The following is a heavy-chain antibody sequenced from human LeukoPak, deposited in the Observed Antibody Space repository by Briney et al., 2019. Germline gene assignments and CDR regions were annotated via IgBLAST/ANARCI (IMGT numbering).Heavy chain of an antibody. Sequence: ASVKVSCKASGGTFSSYAISWVRQAHGQGLEWMGRIIPILGIANYAQKFQGRVTITADKSTSTAYMELSSLRSEDTAVYYCARDPYDSSGYYYGSIEVDYWGQGTLVTVSS. J-gene: IGHJ4*02. CDR1: GGTFSSYA. CDR2: IIPILGIA. D-gene: IGHD3-22*01. CDR3: ARDPYDSSGYYYGSIEVDY. V-gene: IGHV1-69*04.